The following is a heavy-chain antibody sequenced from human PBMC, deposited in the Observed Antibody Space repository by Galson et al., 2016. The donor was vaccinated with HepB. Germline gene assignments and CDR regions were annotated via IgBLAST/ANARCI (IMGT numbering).Heavy chain of an antibody. D-gene: IGHD5-12*01. Sequence: SLRLSCAASGFTFSRSWMTWVRQAPGRGLEWLANIKEDGSSTNHVDSVKGRFTISRDNAKSALYLQMNSLRAEDTAVYYCARDPISGHGPFFDYWGQGIPVTVSS. CDR1: GFTFSRSW. CDR3: ARDPISGHGPFFDY. J-gene: IGHJ4*02. CDR2: IKEDGSST. V-gene: IGHV3-7*03.